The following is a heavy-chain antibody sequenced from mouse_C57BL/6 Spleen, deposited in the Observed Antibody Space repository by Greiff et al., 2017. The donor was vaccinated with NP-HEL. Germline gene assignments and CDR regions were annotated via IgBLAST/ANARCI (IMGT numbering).Heavy chain of an antibody. CDR3: ARRVYDGYHWYFDV. D-gene: IGHD2-3*01. Sequence: EVQLQQSGPELVKPGASVKISCKASGYTFTDYYMNWVKQSHGKSLEWIGDINPNNGGTSYNQKFKGKATLTVDKSSSTAYMELRSLTSEDSAVYYGARRVYDGYHWYFDVWGTGTTVTVSS. CDR1: GYTFTDYY. CDR2: INPNNGGT. J-gene: IGHJ1*03. V-gene: IGHV1-26*01.